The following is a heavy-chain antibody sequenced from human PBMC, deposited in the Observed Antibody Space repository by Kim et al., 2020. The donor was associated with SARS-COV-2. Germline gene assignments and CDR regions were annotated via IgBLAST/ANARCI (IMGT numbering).Heavy chain of an antibody. Sequence: SETLSLTCTVSGGSISSYYWSWIRQPPGKGMEWIVYIQYSGNSAYNPSLKSRVTISIDASRNQLSLRLTSVTAAVTAVYYCATGVDYYDRGGFQFVDWGPGTLVTVS. J-gene: IGHJ4*02. D-gene: IGHD3-22*01. CDR1: GGSISSYY. CDR3: ATGVDYYDRGGFQFVD. CDR2: IQYSGNS. V-gene: IGHV4-59*01.